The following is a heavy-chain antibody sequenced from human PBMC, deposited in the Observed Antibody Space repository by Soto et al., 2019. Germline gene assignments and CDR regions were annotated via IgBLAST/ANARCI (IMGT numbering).Heavy chain of an antibody. J-gene: IGHJ6*02. D-gene: IGHD2-2*02. Sequence: ASVKVSCKASGYTFTSYGISWVRQAPVQGLEWMGWISAYNGNTNYAQKLQGRVTMTTDTSTSTAYMELRSLRSDDTAVYYCARFACSSTSCYTDRATYYYYGMDVWGQGTTVTVSS. CDR2: ISAYNGNT. CDR3: ARFACSSTSCYTDRATYYYYGMDV. CDR1: GYTFTSYG. V-gene: IGHV1-18*04.